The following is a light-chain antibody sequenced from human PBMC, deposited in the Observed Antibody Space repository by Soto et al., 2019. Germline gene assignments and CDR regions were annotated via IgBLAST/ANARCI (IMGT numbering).Light chain of an antibody. J-gene: IGLJ3*02. CDR1: RSSIGRNF. CDR2: RNN. V-gene: IGLV1-47*01. CDR3: AGWDDTLDAQV. Sequence: QSVLTQSPSASGTPGQRVTISCSGSRSSIGRNFVYWYQHVPGTAPRLLIQRNNERPSGVPDRFSGSKSGTSVSLAISGLRSDDEATYYCAGWDDTLDAQVFGGGTKLTVL.